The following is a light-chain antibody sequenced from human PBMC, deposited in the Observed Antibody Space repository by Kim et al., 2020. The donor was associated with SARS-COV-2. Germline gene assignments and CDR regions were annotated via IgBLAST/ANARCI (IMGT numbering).Light chain of an antibody. CDR2: YDS. V-gene: IGLV3-21*04. CDR3: QMWDSGSDHVV. Sequence: SYELTQPPSVSVAPGKTARIPCGGNNIGSKSVHWYQQKPGQAPVLVIYYDSARPSGIPERFSGSNSGNTATLTISRVEAGDEADYYCQMWDSGSDHVVFGGGTQLTVL. CDR1: NIGSKS. J-gene: IGLJ2*01.